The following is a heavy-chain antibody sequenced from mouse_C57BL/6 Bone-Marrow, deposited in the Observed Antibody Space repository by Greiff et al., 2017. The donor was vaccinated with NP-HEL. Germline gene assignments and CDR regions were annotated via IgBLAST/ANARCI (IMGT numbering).Heavy chain of an antibody. J-gene: IGHJ4*01. D-gene: IGHD1-1*01. CDR1: GFTFSSYA. CDR2: ISSGGDYI. V-gene: IGHV5-9-1*02. Sequence: EVKVVESGEGLVKPGGSLKLSCAASGFTFSSYAMSWVRQTPEKRLEWVAYISSGGDYIYYADTVKGRFTISRDNARNTLYLQMSSLKSEDTAMYYCTRRDYYGSSYLHYYAMDYWGQGTSVTVSS. CDR3: TRRDYYGSSYLHYYAMDY.